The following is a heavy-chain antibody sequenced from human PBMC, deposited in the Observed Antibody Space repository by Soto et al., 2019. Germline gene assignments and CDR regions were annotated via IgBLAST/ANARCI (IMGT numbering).Heavy chain of an antibody. D-gene: IGHD2-15*01. J-gene: IGHJ5*02. CDR3: ARDNSQNYGTPAASSWFHP. CDR2: INPTGDRR. V-gene: IGHV1-46*01. CDR1: GFSFSDYY. Sequence: QAQLVQSGAEVKKAGASVKVSCKASGFSFSDYYMHWVRQAPGQGLEWMGIINPTGDRRDYAQKCQGRVTNTRDTSTSTGYMDLSSLGYEDTAVYYCARDNSQNYGTPAASSWFHPWGQGTPVTVSS.